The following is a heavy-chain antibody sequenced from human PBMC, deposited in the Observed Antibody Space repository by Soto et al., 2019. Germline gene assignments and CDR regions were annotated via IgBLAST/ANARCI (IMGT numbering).Heavy chain of an antibody. CDR2: IIPIFGTA. CDR3: ARDQGITTFDN. Sequence: SVKVSCKASGGTFSSYAISWARQAPGQGLEWMGGIIPIFGTANYAQKFQGRVTITADESTSTAYMDLRSLRSDDTAVYYCARDQGITTFDNWGQGTMVTVSS. D-gene: IGHD3-10*01. CDR1: GGTFSSYA. J-gene: IGHJ3*02. V-gene: IGHV1-69*13.